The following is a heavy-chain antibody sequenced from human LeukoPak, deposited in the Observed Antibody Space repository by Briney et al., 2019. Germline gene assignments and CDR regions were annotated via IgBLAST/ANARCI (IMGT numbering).Heavy chain of an antibody. CDR2: ISAYNGNT. V-gene: IGHV1-18*01. Sequence: ASVKVSCKASGYTITSYGISWVRQAPGQGLEWMGWISAYNGNTNYAQKLQGRVTMTTDTSTSTAYMELRSLRSDDTAVYYCAREFEGATGVHSKLNWFDPWGQGTLVTVSS. J-gene: IGHJ5*02. D-gene: IGHD1-26*01. CDR1: GYTITSYG. CDR3: AREFEGATGVHSKLNWFDP.